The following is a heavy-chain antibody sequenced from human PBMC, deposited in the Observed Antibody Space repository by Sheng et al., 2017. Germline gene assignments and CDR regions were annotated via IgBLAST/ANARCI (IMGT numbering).Heavy chain of an antibody. D-gene: IGHD5-18*01. CDR1: GGSFSGYY. CDR2: INHSGST. Sequence: QVQLQQWGAGLLKPSETLSLTCAVYGGSFSGYYWSWIRQPPGKGLEWIGEINHSGSTNYNPSLKSRVTISVDTSKNQFSLKLSSVTAADTAVYYCARGLRGYSYGYPYDYWGQGTLVTVSS. CDR3: ARGLRGYSYGYPYDY. V-gene: IGHV4-34*01. J-gene: IGHJ4*02.